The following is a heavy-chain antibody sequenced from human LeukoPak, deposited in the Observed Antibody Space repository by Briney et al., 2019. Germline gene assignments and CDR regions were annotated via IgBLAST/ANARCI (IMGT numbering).Heavy chain of an antibody. CDR2: LHLDGRT. D-gene: IGHD3-22*01. CDR1: GGSITTTNW. V-gene: IGHV4-4*02. CDR3: AREGGFYRPLDY. J-gene: IGHJ4*02. Sequence: SGTLSLTCGVSGGSITTTNWWTWVRQPPGKGLEWIGELHLDGRTNYNASLESRLTISVDLSEHHISLRLTSVTAPDTAVYYCAREGGFYRPLDYSGQGTLVTVSS.